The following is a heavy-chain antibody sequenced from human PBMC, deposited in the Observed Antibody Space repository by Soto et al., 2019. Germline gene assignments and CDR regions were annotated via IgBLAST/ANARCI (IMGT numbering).Heavy chain of an antibody. CDR2: IIPIFGTA. CDR3: ARDRNDSSGYYFYNWCDP. V-gene: IGHV1-69*13. CDR1: GGTFSSYA. J-gene: IGHJ5*02. Sequence: SVKVSCKASGGTFSSYAISWVRQAPGQGLEWMGGIIPIFGTANYAQKFQGRVTITADESTSTAYMELSSLRSEDTAVYYCARDRNDSSGYYFYNWCDPWGQGTLVTVPQ. D-gene: IGHD3-22*01.